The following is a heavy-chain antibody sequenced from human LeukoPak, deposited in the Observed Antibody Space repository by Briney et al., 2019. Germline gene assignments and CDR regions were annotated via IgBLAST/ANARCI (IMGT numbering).Heavy chain of an antibody. V-gene: IGHV3-30-3*01. J-gene: IGHJ4*02. Sequence: PGGSLRLSCAASGFTFSRFAMHWVRQAPGKGLEWLAVISYDGSNKYYADSVKGRITISRDNSKNTLYLQMNSLRAEDTAVYYCARDIVQWELGVFDHWGQGTLVTISS. CDR1: GFTFSRFA. CDR3: ARDIVQWELGVFDH. D-gene: IGHD1-26*01. CDR2: ISYDGSNK.